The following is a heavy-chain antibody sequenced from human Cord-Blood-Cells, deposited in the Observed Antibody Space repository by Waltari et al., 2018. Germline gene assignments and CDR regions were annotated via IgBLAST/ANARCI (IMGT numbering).Heavy chain of an antibody. V-gene: IGHV3-74*01. J-gene: IGHJ4*02. CDR3: ARGGWDPIALVVVPAAMYY. CDR2: INSDGSST. CDR1: GFTFSSYW. Sequence: EVQLVESGGGLVQPGGSLRLSCAASGFTFSSYWMHWVRQAPGKGLVWVSRINSDGSSTSYADSVKGRFTISRDNAKNTLYLQMNSLRAEDTAVYYCARGGWDPIALVVVPAAMYYWGQGTLVTVSS. D-gene: IGHD2-2*01.